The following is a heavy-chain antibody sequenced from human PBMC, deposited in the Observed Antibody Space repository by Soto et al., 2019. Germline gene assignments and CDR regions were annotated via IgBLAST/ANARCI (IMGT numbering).Heavy chain of an antibody. D-gene: IGHD3-16*01. J-gene: IGHJ4*02. CDR3: TIEGAYPGPDFDY. CDR1: GFTFSDRY. CDR2: TKNKANSYTT. V-gene: IGHV3-72*01. Sequence: VGSLRLSCAASGFTFSDRYMDWVRQAPGKGLEWVGRTKNKANSYTTEYAASVKGRFTISRDYSRDSVYLQMNSLKTDDTAVYYCTIEGAYPGPDFDYWGQGTLVTVSS.